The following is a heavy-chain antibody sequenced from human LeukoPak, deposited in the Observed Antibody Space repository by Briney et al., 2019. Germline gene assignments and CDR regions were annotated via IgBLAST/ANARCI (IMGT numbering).Heavy chain of an antibody. CDR3: ARLSYYDFWSGYFDY. V-gene: IGHV4-59*01. CDR2: IYYSGST. CDR1: GGSISSYY. D-gene: IGHD3-3*01. J-gene: IGHJ4*02. Sequence: PSETLSLTCTVSGGSISSYYWSWIRQPPGKGLEWIGYIYYSGSTNYNPSLKSRVTISVDTSKNQFSLKLSSVTAADTAVYYCARLSYYDFWSGYFDYWGQGTLVTVSS.